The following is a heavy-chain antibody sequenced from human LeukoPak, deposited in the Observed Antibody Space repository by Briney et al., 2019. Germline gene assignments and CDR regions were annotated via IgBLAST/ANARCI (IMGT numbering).Heavy chain of an antibody. CDR3: AADPANYYYYGMDV. V-gene: IGHV1-58*02. CDR1: GFTFTSSA. Sequence: SGEVSCKASGFTFTSSAMKWVRQARGQRRGWRGWIVVGSGNTNYAQKFQERVTITRDMSTSTAYMELSSLRSEDTAVYYCAADPANYYYYGMDVWGQGTTVTVSS. CDR2: IVVGSGNT. J-gene: IGHJ6*02.